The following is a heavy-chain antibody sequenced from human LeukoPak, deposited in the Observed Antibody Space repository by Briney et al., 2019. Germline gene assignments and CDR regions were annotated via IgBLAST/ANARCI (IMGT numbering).Heavy chain of an antibody. V-gene: IGHV3-21*01. CDR3: TRDRPTGASRVFVVQ. D-gene: IGHD3-3*01. J-gene: IGHJ4*02. CDR1: GFTFSSYA. Sequence: GGSPRLSCAASGFTFSSYAMTWVRQAPGKGPEWVSSMSSGSRYIYYADSVRGRFTISRDNAKNSLYLLMNSLRAEDTAVYYCTRDRPTGASRVFVVQWGQGTLVTVSS. CDR2: MSSGSRYI.